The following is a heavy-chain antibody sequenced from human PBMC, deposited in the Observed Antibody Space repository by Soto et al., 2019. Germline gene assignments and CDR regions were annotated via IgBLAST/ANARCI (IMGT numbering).Heavy chain of an antibody. V-gene: IGHV3-30*04. Sequence: QVQLVESGGGVVQAGTSLRVSCAASGFSFGSFSMHWGRQAPGGGPEWVASISSDGRKTYYSESAKGRFTISRDNSKNIVYLEMDRLRLDDTAIYFCARDPGVDFWSGVFDPWGQGTVVTVSS. J-gene: IGHJ5*02. CDR1: GFSFGSFS. CDR2: ISSDGRKT. D-gene: IGHD3-3*01. CDR3: ARDPGVDFWSGVFDP.